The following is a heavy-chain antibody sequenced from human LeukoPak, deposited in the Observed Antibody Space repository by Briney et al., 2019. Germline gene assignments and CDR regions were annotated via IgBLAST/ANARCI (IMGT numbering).Heavy chain of an antibody. CDR1: GGSISSYY. D-gene: IGHD3-9*01. CDR3: ARADDYDILTGYYY. J-gene: IGHJ4*02. CDR2: IYYSGST. Sequence: SETLSLTCTVSGGSISSYYWSWIRQPPGKGLEWIGYIYYSGSTNYNPSLKSRVTISVDTSKNQFSLKLTSVTAADTAVYYCARADDYDILTGYYYWGQGTLVTVSS. V-gene: IGHV4-59*01.